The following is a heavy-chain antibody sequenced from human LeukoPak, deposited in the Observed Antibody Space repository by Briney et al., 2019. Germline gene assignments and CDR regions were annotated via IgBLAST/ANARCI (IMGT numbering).Heavy chain of an antibody. CDR3: ARALCGGDCWYGMDV. CDR2: IWYDGSNK. D-gene: IGHD2-21*02. V-gene: IGHV3-33*01. CDR1: GFTFRNYG. J-gene: IGHJ6*02. Sequence: GRSLRLSCAASGFTFRNYGMHWVRQAPGKGLEWVAIIWYDGSNKYYADSVKGRFTISRDNSKNTLYLQMNSLRDEDAAVYYCARALCGGDCWYGMDVWGQGTTVTVSS.